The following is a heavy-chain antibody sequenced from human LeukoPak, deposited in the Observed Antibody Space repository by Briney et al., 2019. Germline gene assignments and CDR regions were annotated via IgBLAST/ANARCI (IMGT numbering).Heavy chain of an antibody. CDR3: SRTTGDSAIIAAH. CDR1: GGSISGSCCY. Sequence: SETLSLTCTVSGGSISGSCCYWGWIRQTPGKDLEWIGSTSYSGSTHYNPSFKSRVTVSVDTYKNQFFLNLSSVTAADTAVYYCSRTTGDSAIIAAHWGQGTLVTVSS. J-gene: IGHJ4*02. D-gene: IGHD3-16*01. V-gene: IGHV4-39*01. CDR2: TSYSGST.